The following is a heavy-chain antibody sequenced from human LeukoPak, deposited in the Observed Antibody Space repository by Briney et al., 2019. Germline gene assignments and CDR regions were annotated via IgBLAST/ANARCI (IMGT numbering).Heavy chain of an antibody. D-gene: IGHD3-22*01. CDR3: AIGGYYDSSGYYFDY. Sequence: GGSLRLSCAASGFTFSSYGMHWVRQAPGKGLEWVAFIRYDGRNKYYADSVKGRFTISRDNSKNTLYLQMNSLRAEDTAVYYCAIGGYYDSSGYYFDYWGQGTLVTVSS. CDR1: GFTFSSYG. V-gene: IGHV3-30*02. J-gene: IGHJ4*02. CDR2: IRYDGRNK.